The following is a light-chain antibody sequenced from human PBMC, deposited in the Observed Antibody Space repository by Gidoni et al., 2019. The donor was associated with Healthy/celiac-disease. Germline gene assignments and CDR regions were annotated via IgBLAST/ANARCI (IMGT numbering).Light chain of an antibody. V-gene: IGKV1-39*01. J-gene: IGKJ4*01. CDR3: QQRYSTPRT. CDR1: QSIRSY. Sequence: DIQMTQSPSSLSASVGDRVTITCRASQSIRSYLNWNQQKPGKAPKLLIYDASSLQSGVPARFSGSGSGTDFTLTISSLQPEDFATYYCQQRYSTPRTFGGGTKVEIK. CDR2: DAS.